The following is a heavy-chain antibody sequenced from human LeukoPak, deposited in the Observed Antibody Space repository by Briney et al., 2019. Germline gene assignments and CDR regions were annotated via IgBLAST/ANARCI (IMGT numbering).Heavy chain of an antibody. CDR1: GGTFSSYA. J-gene: IGHJ5*02. CDR3: ARSLIGYCSSTSRPAAWFDP. Sequence: SVKVSCKASGGTFSSYAISWVRQAPGQGLEWMGRIIPIFGTANYAQKFQGRVTITTDESTSTVYMELSSLRSEDMAVYYCARSLIGYCSSTSRPAAWFDPWGQGTLVTVSS. D-gene: IGHD2-2*01. V-gene: IGHV1-69*05. CDR2: IIPIFGTA.